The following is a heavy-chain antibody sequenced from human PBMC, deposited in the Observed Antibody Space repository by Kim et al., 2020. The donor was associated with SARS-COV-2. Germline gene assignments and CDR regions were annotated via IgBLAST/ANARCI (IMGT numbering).Heavy chain of an antibody. J-gene: IGHJ6*02. CDR3: ARVNRLLWFGELGGMDV. V-gene: IGHV1-3*01. CDR1: GYTFTSYA. D-gene: IGHD3-10*01. Sequence: ASVKVSCKASGYTFTSYAMHWVRQAPGQRLEWMGWINAGNGNTKYSQKFQGRVTITRDTSASTAYMELSSLRSEDTAVYYCARVNRLLWFGELGGMDVWGQGTTVTVSS. CDR2: INAGNGNT.